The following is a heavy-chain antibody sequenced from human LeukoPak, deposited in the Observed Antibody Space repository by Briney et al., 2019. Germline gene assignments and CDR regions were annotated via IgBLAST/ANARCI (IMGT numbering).Heavy chain of an antibody. CDR1: GFTVSSNY. J-gene: IGHJ6*02. D-gene: IGHD2-2*01. Sequence: GGSLRLSCAASGFTVSSNYMSWVRQAPGKGLEWVSVIYSGGSTYYADSVKGRFTISRDNSKNTLYLQMNSLRAEDTAVYYCARDGVVPAAPHYYYYGMDVWGQGTTVTVSS. V-gene: IGHV3-53*01. CDR2: IYSGGST. CDR3: ARDGVVPAAPHYYYYGMDV.